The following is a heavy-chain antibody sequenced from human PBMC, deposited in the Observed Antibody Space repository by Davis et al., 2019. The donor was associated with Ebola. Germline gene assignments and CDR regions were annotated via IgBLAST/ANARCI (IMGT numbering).Heavy chain of an antibody. CDR3: AGTFEYSSSSLFYYYGMDV. J-gene: IGHJ6*02. Sequence: PGGSLRLSCAASGFIFSSYGMTWVRQVPGKGLEWVSALSGSGGLSYYADSVKGRFTISRDNSKNTLYLQMNSLRAEDTAVYYCAGTFEYSSSSLFYYYGMDVWGQGTTVTVSS. CDR1: GFIFSSYG. V-gene: IGHV3-23*01. CDR2: LSGSGGLS. D-gene: IGHD6-6*01.